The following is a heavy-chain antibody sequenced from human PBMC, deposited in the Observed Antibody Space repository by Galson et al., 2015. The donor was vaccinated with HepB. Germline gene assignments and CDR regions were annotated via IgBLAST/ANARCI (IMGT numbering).Heavy chain of an antibody. Sequence: SCKASGYTFTSYGISWVRQAPGQGLEWMGWISAYNGNTNYAQKLQGRVTMTTDTSTSTAYMELRSLRSDDTAVYYCARGLLYYYDSSGSGDAFDIWGQGTMVTVSS. J-gene: IGHJ3*02. CDR2: ISAYNGNT. CDR1: GYTFTSYG. D-gene: IGHD3-22*01. CDR3: ARGLLYYYDSSGSGDAFDI. V-gene: IGHV1-18*01.